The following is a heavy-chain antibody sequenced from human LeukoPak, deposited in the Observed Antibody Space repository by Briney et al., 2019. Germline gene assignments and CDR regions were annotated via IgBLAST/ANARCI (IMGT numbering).Heavy chain of an antibody. J-gene: IGHJ6*02. V-gene: IGHV4-4*02. CDR3: ARAGMQGFWSGYSPYYYYYGMDV. CDR1: GGSISNTNW. CDR2: VNLQGST. Sequence: SETLSLTCGVSGGSISNTNWWTWVRQPPGKGLEWIGEVNLQGSTNHNPSLKSRVTISVDTSKNQFSLKLSSVTAADTAVYYCARAGMQGFWSGYSPYYYYYGMDVWGQGTTVTVSS. D-gene: IGHD3-3*01.